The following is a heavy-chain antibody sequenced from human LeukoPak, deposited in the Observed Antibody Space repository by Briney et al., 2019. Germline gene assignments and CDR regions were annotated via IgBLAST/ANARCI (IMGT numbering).Heavy chain of an antibody. CDR2: NSGSGTAT. V-gene: IGHV3-23*01. J-gene: IGHJ6*03. D-gene: IGHD6-19*01. Sequence: PGGSLRLSCAASGFTFSRHAMSWVRQAPGKGLEWVSLNSGSGTATYYADSVKGRFTISRDNSKNTLFLQMDSLRAEDTAVYYCAKHSSRIAVVPYYYCYMDVWGKGTTVTASS. CDR3: AKHSSRIAVVPYYYCYMDV. CDR1: GFTFSRHA.